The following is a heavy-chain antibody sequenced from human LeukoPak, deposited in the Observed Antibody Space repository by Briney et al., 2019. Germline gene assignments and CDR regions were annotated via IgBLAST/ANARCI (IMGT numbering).Heavy chain of an antibody. CDR1: GGSISSGRYY. D-gene: IGHD2-2*02. CDR2: ISGNS. J-gene: IGHJ4*02. V-gene: IGHV4-31*03. Sequence: SETLSLTCTVSGGSISSGRYYWSWIRQHPGKGLEWIGYISGNSYYNPSLKSRVTISVDTTKNQFSLRLNSVTAADTAVYYCARVSDIPGTNFDYWGQGTLVTVSS. CDR3: ARVSDIPGTNFDY.